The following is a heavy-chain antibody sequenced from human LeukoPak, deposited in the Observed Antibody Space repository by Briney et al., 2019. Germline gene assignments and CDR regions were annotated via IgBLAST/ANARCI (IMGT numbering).Heavy chain of an antibody. D-gene: IGHD3-9*01. CDR3: ARVPTLTGSYYFDY. CDR1: GFTFSSYA. V-gene: IGHV3-64*01. Sequence: PGGSLRLSCAASGFTFSSYAFHWVRQAPGKGLEYVAAINAIGDNTYYANSVKGRFTISRDNFKNTLYLQMGSLRTEDMAVYYCARVPTLTGSYYFDYWGRGIQVTVSS. CDR2: INAIGDNT. J-gene: IGHJ4*02.